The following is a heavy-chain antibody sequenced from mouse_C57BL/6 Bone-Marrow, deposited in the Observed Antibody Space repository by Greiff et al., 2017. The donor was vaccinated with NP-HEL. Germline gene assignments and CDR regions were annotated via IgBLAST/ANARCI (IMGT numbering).Heavy chain of an antibody. Sequence: EVKLMESGPELVKPGASVKISCKASGYSFTDYNMNWVKQSNGKSLEWIGVINPNYGTTSYNQKFKGKATLTVDQSSSTAYMQLNSLTSEDSAVYYCAKGIYYDYYWYFDVWGTGTTVTVSS. V-gene: IGHV1-39*01. CDR2: INPNYGTT. CDR3: AKGIYYDYYWYFDV. CDR1: GYSFTDYN. J-gene: IGHJ1*03. D-gene: IGHD2-4*01.